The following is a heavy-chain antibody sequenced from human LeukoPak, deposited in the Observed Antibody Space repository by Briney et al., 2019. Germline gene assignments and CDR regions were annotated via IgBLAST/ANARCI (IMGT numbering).Heavy chain of an antibody. Sequence: ASVKVSCKVSGYTLTELSMHWARQAPGKGLEWMGGFDPEDGETIYAQKFQGRVTMTEDTSTDTAYMELSSLRSEDTAVYYCATALNPYSSSWYLWFDYWGQGTLVTVSS. J-gene: IGHJ4*02. CDR2: FDPEDGET. CDR3: ATALNPYSSSWYLWFDY. V-gene: IGHV1-24*01. D-gene: IGHD6-13*01. CDR1: GYTLTELS.